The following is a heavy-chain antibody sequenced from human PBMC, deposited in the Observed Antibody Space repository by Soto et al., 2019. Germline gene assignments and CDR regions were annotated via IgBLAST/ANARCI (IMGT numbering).Heavy chain of an antibody. Sequence: GGSLRLSCAASGFTFSHAWMSWVRQAPGKGLEWVGRIKSKADGETKDYGAPVRGRFTISRDDSQDILYLHMNSLRIEDTAVYYCCVIKRRDQYSTSGYWFDPWGPGTLVTVSS. J-gene: IGHJ5*02. V-gene: IGHV3-15*01. CDR3: CVIKRRDQYSTSGYWFDP. CDR2: IKSKADGETK. CDR1: GFTFSHAW. D-gene: IGHD4-4*01.